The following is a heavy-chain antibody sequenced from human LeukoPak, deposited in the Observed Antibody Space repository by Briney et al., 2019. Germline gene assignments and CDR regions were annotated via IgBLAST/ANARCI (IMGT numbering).Heavy chain of an antibody. V-gene: IGHV3-7*01. CDR3: ASLPGGSYYFFDY. Sequence: PGGSLRLSCAASGFTFSDYYMSWIRQAPGKGLEWVANIKQDGSEKYYVDSVKGRFTISRDNAKNSLYLQMNSLRAEDTAVYYCASLPGGSYYFFDYWGQGTLVTVSS. D-gene: IGHD1-26*01. CDR1: GFTFSDYY. CDR2: IKQDGSEK. J-gene: IGHJ4*02.